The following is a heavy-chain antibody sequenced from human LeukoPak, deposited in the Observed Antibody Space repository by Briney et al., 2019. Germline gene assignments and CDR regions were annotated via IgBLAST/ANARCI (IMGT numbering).Heavy chain of an antibody. CDR3: ARDYRTVLRFLESSFQAPSPGDY. J-gene: IGHJ4*02. CDR1: GYTFTGYY. Sequence: AASVKVSCKASGYTFTGYYMHWVRQAPGQGLEWMGWINPNSGGTNYAQKFQGRVTMTRDTSISTAYMELSRLRSDDTAVYYCARDYRTVLRFLESSFQAPSPGDYWGQGTLVTVSS. D-gene: IGHD3-3*01. CDR2: INPNSGGT. V-gene: IGHV1-2*02.